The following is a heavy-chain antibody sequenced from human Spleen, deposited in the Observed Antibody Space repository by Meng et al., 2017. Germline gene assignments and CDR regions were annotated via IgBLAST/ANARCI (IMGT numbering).Heavy chain of an antibody. Sequence: GESLKISCAASGFTFSGSGMHWVHQAPGQGLVWVSRINSDGSSTSYADSVKGRFTISRDNAKNTLYLQMNSLRAEDTAVYYCARETKISTYYYDSSGPGAFDYWGQGNQV. V-gene: IGHV3-74*01. CDR2: INSDGSST. CDR3: ARETKISTYYYDSSGPGAFDY. J-gene: IGHJ4*01. D-gene: IGHD3-22*01. CDR1: GFTFSGSG.